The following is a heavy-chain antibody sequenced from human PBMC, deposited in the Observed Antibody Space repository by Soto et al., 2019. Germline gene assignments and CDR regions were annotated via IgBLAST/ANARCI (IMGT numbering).Heavy chain of an antibody. CDR2: IVVGSGNT. Sequence: SVKVSCKASGFTFTSSAVQWVRQARGQRLEWIGWIVVGSGNTNYAQKFQERVTITRDMSTSTAYMELSSLRSEDTAVYYCAALATTAYYFDYWGQGTLVTVSS. J-gene: IGHJ4*02. D-gene: IGHD4-17*01. CDR1: GFTFTSSA. V-gene: IGHV1-58*01. CDR3: AALATTAYYFDY.